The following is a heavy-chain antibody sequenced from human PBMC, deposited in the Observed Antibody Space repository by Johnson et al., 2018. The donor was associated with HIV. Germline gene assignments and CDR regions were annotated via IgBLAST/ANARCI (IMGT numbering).Heavy chain of an antibody. J-gene: IGHJ3*02. CDR3: AKDLRTVKAFDI. D-gene: IGHD4-17*01. CDR2: IWYDGSNK. CDR1: GFTFNSYG. Sequence: QMLLVESGGGVVQPGGSLRLYCAASGFTFNSYGMDWVRQAPGQGLELVAVIWYDGSNKYSADAVKGRFTISRDNSKNTRYLQMNSLRAEDTAVYYCAKDLRTVKAFDIWGQGTMVTVSS. V-gene: IGHV3-30*02.